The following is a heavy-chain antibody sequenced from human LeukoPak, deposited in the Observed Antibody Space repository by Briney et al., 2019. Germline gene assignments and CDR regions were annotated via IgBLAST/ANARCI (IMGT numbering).Heavy chain of an antibody. Sequence: GRPLRLSCAASGFTFSSYGMHWVRQAPGKGLEWVAVISYDGSNKYYADSVKGRFTISRDNSKNTLYLQMNSLRAEDTAVYYCAKDKAVAGTLYFDYWGQGTLVTVSS. CDR3: AKDKAVAGTLYFDY. CDR1: GFTFSSYG. J-gene: IGHJ4*02. V-gene: IGHV3-30*18. CDR2: ISYDGSNK. D-gene: IGHD6-19*01.